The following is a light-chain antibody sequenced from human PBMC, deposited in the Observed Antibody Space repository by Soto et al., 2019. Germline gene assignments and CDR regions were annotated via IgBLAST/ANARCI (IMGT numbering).Light chain of an antibody. CDR1: QSVSSSY. J-gene: IGKJ3*01. V-gene: IGKV3-20*01. Sequence: EIVLTQSPGTLSLSPGEGATLPCRASQSVSSSYLAWYQQKPGQAPRLLIYAASSRATGIPDRFSGSGSETDFTLTITRLEPEDFAVYYCQQYGSSPFIFGPGTKVDIK. CDR2: AAS. CDR3: QQYGSSPFI.